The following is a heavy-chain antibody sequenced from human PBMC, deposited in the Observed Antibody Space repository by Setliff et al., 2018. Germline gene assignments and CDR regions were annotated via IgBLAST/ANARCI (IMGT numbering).Heavy chain of an antibody. D-gene: IGHD2-2*01. V-gene: IGHV4-59*08. J-gene: IGHJ6*02. Sequence: GSLRLSCAASGFTFNNAWMSWVRQAPGKGLEWIGYIYYSGSTNYNPSLKSRVTISVDTSKNQFSLKLSSVTAADTAVYYCARLRVVPAARLIYYYGMDVWGQGTTVTVSS. CDR3: ARLRVVPAARLIYYYGMDV. CDR2: IYYSGST. CDR1: GFTFNNAW.